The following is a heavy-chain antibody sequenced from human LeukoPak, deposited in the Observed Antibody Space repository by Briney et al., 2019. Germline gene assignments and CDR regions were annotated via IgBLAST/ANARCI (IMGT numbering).Heavy chain of an antibody. CDR2: IHPNNGGT. D-gene: IGHD3-3*01. J-gene: IGHJ4*02. CDR1: GYSFSNYW. CDR3: ASVTWSDKLSDFDY. V-gene: IGHV1-2*02. Sequence: PGESLKISCTGSGYSFSNYWIGWVRQAPGQGLEWMGWIHPNNGGTNYAQKFQDRVTMTRDTSITTVYMELSRLRSDDTAVYYCASVTWSDKLSDFDYWGQGTLVTVSS.